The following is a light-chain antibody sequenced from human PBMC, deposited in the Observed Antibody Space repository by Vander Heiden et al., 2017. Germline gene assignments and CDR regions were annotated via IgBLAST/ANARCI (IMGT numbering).Light chain of an antibody. CDR3: QQFDCSSFT. J-gene: IGKJ2*01. Sequence: EIVLTQSPGTLSLSPGERATLSCRASQSIRSNHLAWYQQKPGQAPRLLIYDASRRATGVPDRFRGSGSGTDFTLTIRSLEPEDFAVFYCQQFDCSSFTFGQGTKLQIK. V-gene: IGKV3-20*01. CDR2: DAS. CDR1: QSIRSNH.